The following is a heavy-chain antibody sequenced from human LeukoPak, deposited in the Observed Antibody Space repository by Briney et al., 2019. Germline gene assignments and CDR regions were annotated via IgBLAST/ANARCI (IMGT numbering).Heavy chain of an antibody. D-gene: IGHD6-13*01. Sequence: SGPTLVKPTQTLTLTCTFSGFSLSTSGVGVGWIRQPPGKALEWLALIYWNDDKRYSPSLKSRLTITKETSKNQVVLTMTNMDPVDTATYYCAHRPGLPQYSSSWDFDYWGQGTLVTVSS. CDR1: GFSLSTSGVG. CDR3: AHRPGLPQYSSSWDFDY. J-gene: IGHJ4*02. V-gene: IGHV2-5*01. CDR2: IYWNDDK.